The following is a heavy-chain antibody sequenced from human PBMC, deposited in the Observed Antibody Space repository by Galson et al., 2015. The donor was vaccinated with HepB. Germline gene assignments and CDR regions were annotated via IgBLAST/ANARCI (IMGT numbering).Heavy chain of an antibody. CDR1: GASISSGGYY. J-gene: IGHJ5*02. V-gene: IGHV4-31*03. CDR2: IYYSGDT. Sequence: TLSLTCTVSGASISSGGYYWSWIRQHPEKGLEWIGYIYYSGDTYYNPSLRSRVAISIDTSKNHYSLRLTSVTAADTAVYYCARAPRGNRFDPWGQGTVVTVSS. CDR3: ARAPRGNRFDP.